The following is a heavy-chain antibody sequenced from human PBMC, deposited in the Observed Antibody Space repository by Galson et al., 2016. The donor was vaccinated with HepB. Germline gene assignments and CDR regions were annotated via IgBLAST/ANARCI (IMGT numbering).Heavy chain of an antibody. V-gene: IGHV5-51*01. CDR2: IYPGDSDT. J-gene: IGHJ6*02. CDR1: GYSFTTHW. CDR3: ARHNFVWLLDYGYGVDV. Sequence: QSGAEVKKPGEPLTISCQGFGYSFTTHWIGWVRQVPGKGLEWMGVIYPGDSDTRYSPSFQGRVTISAGTSTNTAYLQWSSVRASDTATYYCARHNFVWLLDYGYGVDVWGQGIMVTVSS. D-gene: IGHD3-9*01.